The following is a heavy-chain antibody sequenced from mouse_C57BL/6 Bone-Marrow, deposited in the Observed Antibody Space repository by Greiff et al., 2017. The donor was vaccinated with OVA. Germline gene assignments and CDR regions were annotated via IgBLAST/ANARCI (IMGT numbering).Heavy chain of an antibody. D-gene: IGHD1-1*01. CDR1: GFSLTSYG. J-gene: IGHJ4*01. Sequence: QVQLKQSGPGLVQPSQSLSITCTVSGFSLTSYGVHWVRQSPGKGLEWLGVIWSGGSTDYNAAFISRLSISKDNSKSQVFFKMNSLQADDTAIYYCATFTTVVAPYAMDYWGQGTSVTVSS. V-gene: IGHV2-2*01. CDR3: ATFTTVVAPYAMDY. CDR2: IWSGGST.